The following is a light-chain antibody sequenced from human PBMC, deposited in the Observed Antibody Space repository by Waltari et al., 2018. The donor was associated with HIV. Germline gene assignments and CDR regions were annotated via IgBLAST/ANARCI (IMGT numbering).Light chain of an antibody. CDR3: MQETFWGWT. V-gene: IGKV2D-30*01. CDR2: KVS. CDR1: ERLVSSDGNTY. J-gene: IGKJ1*01. Sequence: EVVMTQSPVSLSVSSGQSACISCRSSERLVSSDGNTYLNLFQQRPGPSPRRLIYKVSNWESGVPGRFSGSGSVTVFTLKIRNGQADDVAIYYCMQETFWGWTFGPGTKLEI.